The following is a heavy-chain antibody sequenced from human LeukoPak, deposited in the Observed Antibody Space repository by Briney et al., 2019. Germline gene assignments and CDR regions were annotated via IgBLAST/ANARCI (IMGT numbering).Heavy chain of an antibody. V-gene: IGHV3-21*04. J-gene: IGHJ5*02. CDR2: ISSSSSYI. Sequence: GGSLRLSCAAFGFTFSSYSMNWVRQAPGKGLEWVSSISSSSSYIYYADSVKGRFTISRDNAKNSLYLQMNSLRAEDTAVYYCARDRSSSWPFDPWGQGTLVTVSS. D-gene: IGHD6-13*01. CDR3: ARDRSSSWPFDP. CDR1: GFTFSSYS.